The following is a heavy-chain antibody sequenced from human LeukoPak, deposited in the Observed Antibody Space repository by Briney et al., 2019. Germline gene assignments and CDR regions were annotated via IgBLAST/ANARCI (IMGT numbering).Heavy chain of an antibody. V-gene: IGHV1-2*02. CDR1: GYTFTGYY. CDR3: ARDQRSTVDIVATIAY. J-gene: IGHJ4*02. Sequence: GASVKVSCKASGYTFTGYYMHGVRQAPGQGLEWMGWINPNSGGTNYAQKFQGRVTMTRDTSISTAYMELSRLRSDDTAVYYCARDQRSTVDIVATIAYWGQGTLVTVSS. CDR2: INPNSGGT. D-gene: IGHD5-12*01.